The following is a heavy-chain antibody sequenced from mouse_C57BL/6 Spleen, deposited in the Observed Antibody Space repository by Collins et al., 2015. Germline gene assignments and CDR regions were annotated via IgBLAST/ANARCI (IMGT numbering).Heavy chain of an antibody. CDR3: AREGYYGGFAY. Sequence: QVQLQQPGAELVVPGASVKLSCKASGYTFTSYWMHWVKQRPGQGLEWIGEIDPSDSYTNYNQKFKGKSTLTVDKSSSTAYMQLSSLTSEDSAVYYCAREGYYGGFAYWGQGTLVTVSA. D-gene: IGHD1-1*01. CDR2: IDPSDSYT. CDR1: GYTFTSYW. J-gene: IGHJ3*01. V-gene: IGHV1-69*01.